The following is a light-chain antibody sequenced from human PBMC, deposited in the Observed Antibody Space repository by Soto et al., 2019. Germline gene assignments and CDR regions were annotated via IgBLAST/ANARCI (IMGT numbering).Light chain of an antibody. CDR1: QGIRNF. CDR2: AAS. V-gene: IGKV1-27*01. J-gene: IGKJ3*01. Sequence: DIQMTQSPTSLSASVGDRVTITCRASQGIRNFVAWYQQKPGKAPKLLIYAASTLQSGVPSRFSGSGSGTDFTLTMNSLQPEDVATYYCQKYSSVPVFGPGTKVEIK. CDR3: QKYSSVPV.